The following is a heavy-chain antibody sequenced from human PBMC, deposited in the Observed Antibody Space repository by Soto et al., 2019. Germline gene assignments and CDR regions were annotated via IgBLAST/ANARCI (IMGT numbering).Heavy chain of an antibody. V-gene: IGHV3-48*02. CDR1: GFTFRSYS. CDR2: ISISSRTI. Sequence: PWGSLRLSCAASGFTFRSYSMNWVRQAPGKGLEWVSYISISSRTIYYADSVKVRFTISRDDAKNSLYLQMNSLRDEDTSVYYCARDNGIAGSFDPWGQGTLVTVSS. J-gene: IGHJ5*02. CDR3: ARDNGIAGSFDP. D-gene: IGHD6-13*01.